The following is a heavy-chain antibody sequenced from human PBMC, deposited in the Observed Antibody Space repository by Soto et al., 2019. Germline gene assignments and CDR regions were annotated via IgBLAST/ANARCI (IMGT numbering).Heavy chain of an antibody. CDR1: GYTFTRYY. CDR2: INPNSGGT. V-gene: IGHV1-2*04. J-gene: IGHJ4*02. D-gene: IGHD3-10*01. Sequence: GASVKVSCKASGYTFTRYYMHWVRQAPGQGLEWMGWINPNSGGTNYAQKFQGWVTMTRDTSISTAYMELSRLRSDDTAVYYCARDAKYYYGSGSYAVYFDYWGQGTLVTVSS. CDR3: ARDAKYYYGSGSYAVYFDY.